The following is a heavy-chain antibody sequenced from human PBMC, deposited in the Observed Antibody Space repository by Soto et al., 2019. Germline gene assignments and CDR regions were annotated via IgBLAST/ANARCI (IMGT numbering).Heavy chain of an antibody. CDR3: ARDVWGTAAAGSYYFDY. CDR1: GYSFSNYG. V-gene: IGHV1-18*01. J-gene: IGHJ4*02. D-gene: IGHD6-25*01. Sequence: QVQLMQSGAEVKKPGASVRVSCKTSGYSFSNYGVAWVRQAPGQGLEWMGWISGYNENTNSAQHLQDRISMTTDTFMSTAYMELRSLRSNDTSIYYSARDVWGTAAAGSYYFDYWCQGTVVTVSS. CDR2: ISGYNENT.